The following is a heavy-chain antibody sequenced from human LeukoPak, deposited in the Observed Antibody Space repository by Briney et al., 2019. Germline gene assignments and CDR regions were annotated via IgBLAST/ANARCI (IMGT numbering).Heavy chain of an antibody. Sequence: PGGSLRLSCRGSGFIFTSHWMTWVRQAPAKGLEWVANTKEDRSEKYYVDSVKGRFTISRENAKNSLSLQMNSLRAEDTAVYYCARGVGWFDPWGQGTLVTVSS. D-gene: IGHD3-3*01. J-gene: IGHJ5*02. CDR2: TKEDRSEK. CDR1: GFIFTSHW. CDR3: ARGVGWFDP. V-gene: IGHV3-7*01.